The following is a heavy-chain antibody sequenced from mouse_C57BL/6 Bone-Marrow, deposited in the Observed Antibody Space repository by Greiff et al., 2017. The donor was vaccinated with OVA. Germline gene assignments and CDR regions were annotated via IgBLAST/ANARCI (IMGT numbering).Heavy chain of an antibody. V-gene: IGHV5-6*02. Sequence: EVKLVESGGDLVKPGGSLKLSCAASGFTFSSYGMSWVRQTPDKRLEWVATISSGGSYTYYPDSVKGRFTISRDNAKNTLYLQMSSLKSEDTAMYYCARRGYYYGSSYVPFAYWGQGTLVTVSA. CDR3: ARRGYYYGSSYVPFAY. CDR1: GFTFSSYG. CDR2: ISSGGSYT. D-gene: IGHD1-1*01. J-gene: IGHJ3*01.